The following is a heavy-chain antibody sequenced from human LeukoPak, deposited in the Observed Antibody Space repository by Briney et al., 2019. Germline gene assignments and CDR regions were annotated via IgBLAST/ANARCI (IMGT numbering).Heavy chain of an antibody. V-gene: IGHV4-31*03. D-gene: IGHD2-2*01. J-gene: IGHJ5*02. CDR3: ARSHIVVVPAATNNWFDP. Sequence: SQTLSLTCTVSGGSISSGGYYWIWIRQHPGKGLEWIGYIYYSGSTYYNTSLKSRVTISVDTSKNQFSLKLSSVTAADTAVYYCARSHIVVVPAATNNWFDPWGQGTLVTVSS. CDR2: IYYSGST. CDR1: GGSISSGGYY.